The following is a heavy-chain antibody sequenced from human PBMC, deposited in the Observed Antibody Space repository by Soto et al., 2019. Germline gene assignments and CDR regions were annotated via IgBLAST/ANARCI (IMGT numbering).Heavy chain of an antibody. D-gene: IGHD2-15*01. Sequence: SVKVSCKASGGTFSSYAISWVRQAPGQGLEWMGGIIPIFGTANYAQKFQGRVTITADESTSTAYMELSSLRFEDTAVYCCARDSGYCSGGSCYTPSFDYWGQGTLVTV. CDR3: ARDSGYCSGGSCYTPSFDY. CDR1: GGTFSSYA. J-gene: IGHJ4*02. V-gene: IGHV1-69*13. CDR2: IIPIFGTA.